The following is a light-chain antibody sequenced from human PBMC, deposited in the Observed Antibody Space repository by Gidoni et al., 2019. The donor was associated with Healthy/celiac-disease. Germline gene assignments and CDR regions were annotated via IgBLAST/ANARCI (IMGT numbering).Light chain of an antibody. V-gene: IGKV1-39*01. CDR1: QSISSY. CDR2: AAS. J-gene: IGKJ3*01. Sequence: DIEMTPSPSSLSASVGDRVTIPCRASQSISSYLNWYQQKPGKAPKLLIYAASSLQSGVPSRFSGSGSGTDFTLTISSLQPEDFATYYCRQSYSTLFTFGPGTKVDIK. CDR3: RQSYSTLFT.